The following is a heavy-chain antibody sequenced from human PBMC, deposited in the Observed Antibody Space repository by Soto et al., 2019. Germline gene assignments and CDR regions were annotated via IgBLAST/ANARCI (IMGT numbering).Heavy chain of an antibody. Sequence: ASVKVSCTASGGTFSSYAISWVRQAPGQGLEWMGGIIPIFGTANYAQKFQGRVTITADESTSTAYMELSSLRSEDTAVDYCAKKYYYDISVYYWEGGFDPWGQGTLVTVSS. CDR2: IIPIFGTA. CDR1: GGTFSSYA. V-gene: IGHV1-69*13. D-gene: IGHD3-22*01. J-gene: IGHJ5*02. CDR3: AKKYYYDISVYYWEGGFDP.